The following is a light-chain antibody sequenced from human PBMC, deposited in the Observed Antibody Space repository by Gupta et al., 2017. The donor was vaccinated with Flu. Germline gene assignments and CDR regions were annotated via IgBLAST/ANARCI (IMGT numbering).Light chain of an antibody. V-gene: IGLV2-14*04. Sequence: SITIACTGTRSDIGDYNYVSWYQQHPDKAPKIIIYDVSYRPAGVSTRFSGSKPGNTASLTISGLQAEDEADYYCSSHTTSNTLVFGGGTKLTVL. CDR3: SSHTTSNTLV. J-gene: IGLJ2*01. CDR1: RSDIGDYNY. CDR2: DVS.